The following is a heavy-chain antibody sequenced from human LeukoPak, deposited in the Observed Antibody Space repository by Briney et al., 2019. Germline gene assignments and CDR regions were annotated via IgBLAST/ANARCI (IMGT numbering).Heavy chain of an antibody. D-gene: IGHD5-24*01. V-gene: IGHV3-7*01. J-gene: IGHJ4*02. CDR2: IKQDGSEK. Sequence: GSLRLSCAASGFTFSSYWMSWVRQAPGKGLEWVANIKQDGSEKYYVDSVKGRFTISRDNAKNSLYLQMNSLRAEDAAVYYCARDGPRRPEMATTFDYWGQGTLVTVSS. CDR1: GFTFSSYW. CDR3: ARDGPRRPEMATTFDY.